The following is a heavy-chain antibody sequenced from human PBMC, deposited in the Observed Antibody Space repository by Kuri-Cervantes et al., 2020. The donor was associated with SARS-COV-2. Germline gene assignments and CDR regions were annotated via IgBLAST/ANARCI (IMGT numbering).Heavy chain of an antibody. D-gene: IGHD7-27*01. CDR2: INPDGSYT. J-gene: IGHJ4*02. V-gene: IGHV3-74*01. Sequence: EALKISCAASGFAFSTYIMSWVRQATGKGLVWVSRINPDGSYTNNADSVKGRFTLSRDNAKNMLFLKLNSLRAEDTAVYYCVRDGDHWDFDYWGQGTLVPSPQ. CDR1: GFAFSTYI. CDR3: VRDGDHWDFDY.